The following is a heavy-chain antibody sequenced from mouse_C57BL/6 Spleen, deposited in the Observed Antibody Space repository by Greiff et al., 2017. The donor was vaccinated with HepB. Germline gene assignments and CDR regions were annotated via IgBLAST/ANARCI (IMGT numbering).Heavy chain of an antibody. CDR1: GYSITSGYY. J-gene: IGHJ2*01. Sequence: EVQRVESGPGLVKPSQSLSLTCSVTGYSITSGYYWNWIRQFPGNKLEWMGYISYDGSNNYNPSLKNRISITRDTSKNQFFLKLNSVTTEDTATYYCARGDSNYVDYWGQGTTLTVSS. D-gene: IGHD2-5*01. CDR3: ARGDSNYVDY. V-gene: IGHV3-6*01. CDR2: ISYDGSN.